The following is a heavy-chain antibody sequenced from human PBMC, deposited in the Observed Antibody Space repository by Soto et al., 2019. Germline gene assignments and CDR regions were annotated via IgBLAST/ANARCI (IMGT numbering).Heavy chain of an antibody. J-gene: IGHJ4*02. V-gene: IGHV1-69*12. CDR3: ARESRYCSGGSCYFLPGIGY. D-gene: IGHD2-15*01. Sequence: QVQLVQSGAEVKKPGYSVKVSCKASGGTFSSYAISWVRQAPGQGLEWMGGIIPIFGTANYAQKFQGRVTITAEESTSTAYMGLSSLRSEDTAVYYCARESRYCSGGSCYFLPGIGYWCQGTLVTVSS. CDR1: GGTFSSYA. CDR2: IIPIFGTA.